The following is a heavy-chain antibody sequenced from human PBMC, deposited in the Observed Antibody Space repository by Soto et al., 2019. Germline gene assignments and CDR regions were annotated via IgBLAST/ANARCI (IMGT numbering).Heavy chain of an antibody. CDR3: ARDNDRPQLGGNCYYILDV. J-gene: IGHJ6*02. Sequence: QVQLEQSGAEVKKPGSSVKVSCKASGGTFRNSAISWVRQAPGQGLEWLGGIMPIFRTPDYSQKFQGRVTVTADESTSTDYMELRGLRSDDTAVYYCARDNDRPQLGGNCYYILDVWGQGTTVTVSS. V-gene: IGHV1-69*12. CDR2: IMPIFRTP. D-gene: IGHD1-1*01. CDR1: GGTFRNSA.